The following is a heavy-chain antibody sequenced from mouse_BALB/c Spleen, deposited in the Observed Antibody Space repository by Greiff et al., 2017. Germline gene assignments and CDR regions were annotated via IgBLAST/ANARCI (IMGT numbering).Heavy chain of an antibody. Sequence: LMAPSQSLSITCTVSGFSLTGYGVNWVRQPPGKGLEWLGMIWGDGSTDYNSALKSRLSISKDNSKSQVFLKMNSLQTDDTARYYCARDYYGSSYEGYFDVWGAGTTVTVSS. V-gene: IGHV2-6-7*01. J-gene: IGHJ1*01. CDR1: GFSLTGYG. D-gene: IGHD1-1*01. CDR3: ARDYYGSSYEGYFDV. CDR2: IWGDGST.